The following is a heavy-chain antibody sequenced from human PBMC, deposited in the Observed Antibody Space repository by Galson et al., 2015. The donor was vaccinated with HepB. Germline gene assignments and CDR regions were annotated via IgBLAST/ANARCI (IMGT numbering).Heavy chain of an antibody. D-gene: IGHD1-26*01. CDR3: ARSSGSYIWGDAFDI. Sequence: SVKVSCKASGYTFTGYYMQWVRQAPGQGPEWMGRIDSNSGGTNYARKFQGRVTMTRDTSISTAYLELSRLRSDDTAVYYCARSSGSYIWGDAFDIWGQGTMVAVSS. CDR2: IDSNSGGT. J-gene: IGHJ3*02. V-gene: IGHV1-2*06. CDR1: GYTFTGYY.